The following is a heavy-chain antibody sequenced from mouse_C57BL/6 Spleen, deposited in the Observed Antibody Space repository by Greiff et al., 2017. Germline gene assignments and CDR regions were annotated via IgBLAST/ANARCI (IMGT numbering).Heavy chain of an antibody. Sequence: QVQLKQPGAELARPGSSVKLSCKASGYTFTSYWMDWVKQRPGQGLEWIGNIYPSDSETHYNQKFKDKATLTVDKSSSTAYMQLSSLTSEDSAVYYCAWAGTGYFDYWGQGTTLTVSS. CDR1: GYTFTSYW. J-gene: IGHJ2*01. D-gene: IGHD4-1*01. V-gene: IGHV1-61*01. CDR2: IYPSDSET. CDR3: AWAGTGYFDY.